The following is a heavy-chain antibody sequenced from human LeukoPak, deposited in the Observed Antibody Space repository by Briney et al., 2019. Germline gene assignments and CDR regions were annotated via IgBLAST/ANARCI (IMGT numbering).Heavy chain of an antibody. D-gene: IGHD6-19*01. CDR2: INSDGSST. CDR3: ARDLRGWYGNDAFDI. CDR1: GFTFSTYW. Sequence: GGSLRLSCAASGFTFSTYWMNWVRQAPGKGLVWVSRINSDGSSTSYADSVKGRFTISRDNAKNTLYLQMNSLRAEDTAVYYCARDLRGWYGNDAFDIWGQGTMVTVSS. J-gene: IGHJ3*02. V-gene: IGHV3-74*01.